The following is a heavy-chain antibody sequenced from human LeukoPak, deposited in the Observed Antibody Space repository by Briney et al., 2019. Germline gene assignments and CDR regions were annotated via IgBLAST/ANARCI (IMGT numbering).Heavy chain of an antibody. D-gene: IGHD2-21*01. Sequence: SVKVSCKASGGTFSSYTISWVRQAPGQGLEWMGRIIPILGIANYAQKFQGRVTITADKSTSTAYMELSSLRSEDTAVYYCASKGDTYCGGDCYSNWGQGTLVAVSS. V-gene: IGHV1-69*02. J-gene: IGHJ4*02. CDR2: IIPILGIA. CDR3: ASKGDTYCGGDCYSN. CDR1: GGTFSSYT.